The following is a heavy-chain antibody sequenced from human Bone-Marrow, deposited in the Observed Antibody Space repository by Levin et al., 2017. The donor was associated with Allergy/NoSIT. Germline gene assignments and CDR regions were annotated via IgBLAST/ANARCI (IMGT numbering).Heavy chain of an antibody. CDR3: ARQYCDGSNCYLGSADY. Sequence: SQTLSLTCTVSGGSISSGRYYWSWIRQHPGKGLEWIGYIYSTGSTYYNPSLKNRVTISADTSKNQFSLKLSSVTAADTAVYYCARQYCDGSNCYLGSADYWGQGTLVTVSS. V-gene: IGHV4-31*03. D-gene: IGHD2-2*01. J-gene: IGHJ4*02. CDR1: GGSISSGRYY. CDR2: IYSTGST.